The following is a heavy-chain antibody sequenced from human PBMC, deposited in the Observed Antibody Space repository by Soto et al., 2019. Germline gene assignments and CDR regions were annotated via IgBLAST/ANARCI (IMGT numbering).Heavy chain of an antibody. CDR1: GFTFSDYY. CDR2: ISSSSSYT. V-gene: IGHV3-11*06. D-gene: IGHD6-13*01. Sequence: GGSLRLSCAASGFTFSDYYMSWIRQAPGKGLEWVSYISSSSSYTNYADSVKGRFTISRDNAKNSLYLQMNSLRAEDTAVYYCARIAAAGSDHDAFDIWGQGTMVTVSS. J-gene: IGHJ3*02. CDR3: ARIAAAGSDHDAFDI.